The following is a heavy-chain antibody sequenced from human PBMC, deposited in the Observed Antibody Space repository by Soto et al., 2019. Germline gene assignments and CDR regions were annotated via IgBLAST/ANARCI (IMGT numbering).Heavy chain of an antibody. CDR3: ARDTWTGYIDS. CDR1: CDSISRADYH. Sequence: PSETLSRTCTVSCDSISRADYHWSWIRQPPGKCLEWIGNVDYTGKXXYNPALEXXLSLSIETSNXRFSLXGSSVTAADKXVYYCARDTWTGYIDSWVQGTLVTVSS. D-gene: IGHD2-8*02. CDR2: VDYTGKX. V-gene: IGHV4-30-4*01. J-gene: IGHJ4*02.